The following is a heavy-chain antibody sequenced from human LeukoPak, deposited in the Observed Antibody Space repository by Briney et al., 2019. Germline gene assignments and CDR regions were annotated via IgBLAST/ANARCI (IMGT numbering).Heavy chain of an antibody. Sequence: SVKVSCRASGGTFSSYAISWVRQAPGQGLEWMGRIIPILGIANYAQKFQGRVTITADKSTSTAYMELSSLRSEDTAVYYCASSGSGWYGWFDPWGQGTLVTVSS. CDR1: GGTFSSYA. CDR2: IIPILGIA. CDR3: ASSGSGWYGWFDP. J-gene: IGHJ5*02. V-gene: IGHV1-69*04. D-gene: IGHD6-19*01.